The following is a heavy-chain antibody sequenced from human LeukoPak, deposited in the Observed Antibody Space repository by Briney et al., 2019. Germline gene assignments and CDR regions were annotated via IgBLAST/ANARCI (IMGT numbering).Heavy chain of an antibody. D-gene: IGHD1-26*01. J-gene: IGHJ2*01. V-gene: IGHV4-39*01. CDR2: IYYSGST. CDR3: ARQLWWELPPRPYWYFDL. Sequence: PSETLSLTCTVSGGSISSSSYYWGWIRQPPGKGLEWIGSIYYSGSTYYNPSLKSRVTISVDTSKNQFSLRLSSVTAADTAVYYCARQLWWELPPRPYWYFDLWGRGTLVTVSS. CDR1: GGSISSSSYY.